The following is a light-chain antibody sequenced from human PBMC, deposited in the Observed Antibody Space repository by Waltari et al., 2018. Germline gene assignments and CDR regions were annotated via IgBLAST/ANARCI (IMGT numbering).Light chain of an antibody. CDR3: MQALQTPLT. CDR2: LGS. CDR1: QSLVHSHGFNY. V-gene: IGKV2-28*01. Sequence: DIVMTQSPLSLPVTPGEPAPISCISSQSLVHSHGFNYLDWYLQKPGQSPQLLIYLGSNRASGVPDRFSGSGSGTNFTLKISRVEAEDVGLYYCMQALQTPLTFGGGTKVEIK. J-gene: IGKJ4*01.